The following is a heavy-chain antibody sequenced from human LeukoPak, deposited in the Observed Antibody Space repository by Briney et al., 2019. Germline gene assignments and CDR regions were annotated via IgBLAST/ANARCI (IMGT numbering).Heavy chain of an antibody. V-gene: IGHV3-21*01. CDR2: ISSSSSYI. J-gene: IGHJ4*02. D-gene: IGHD4-23*01. Sequence: GGSLRLSCAASGFTFSSYSMNWVRQAPGKGLEWVSSISSSSSYIYYADSVKGRFTISRDNAKNSLYLQMNSLRAEDTAVYYCARDDNYGGNFFDYWGQGTLVTVSS. CDR3: ARDDNYGGNFFDY. CDR1: GFTFSSYS.